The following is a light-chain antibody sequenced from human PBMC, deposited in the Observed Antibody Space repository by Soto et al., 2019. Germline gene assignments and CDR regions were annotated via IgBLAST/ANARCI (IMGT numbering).Light chain of an antibody. Sequence: DIQMTQSPSSLSASVGDRVTITCRASQSISNYLNWYQQKPGKAPKPLIYGASSLQSGVTSRFSGSGSGTDFTLTISSLQPEDFATYYCQQSYSTPPTCGGGTKVEIK. CDR1: QSISNY. CDR3: QQSYSTPPT. V-gene: IGKV1-39*01. CDR2: GAS. J-gene: IGKJ4*01.